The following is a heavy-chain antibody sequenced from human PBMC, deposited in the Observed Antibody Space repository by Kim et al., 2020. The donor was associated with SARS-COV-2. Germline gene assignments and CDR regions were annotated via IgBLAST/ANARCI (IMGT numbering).Heavy chain of an antibody. Sequence: VESLKISCKGSGYSFTSYWIGWVRQMPGKGLEWMGIIYPGDSDTRYSPSFQGQVTISADKSISTAYLQWSSLKASDTAMYYCARRSRIAVSLDAFDIWGQGTMVTVSS. CDR2: IYPGDSDT. V-gene: IGHV5-51*01. CDR1: GYSFTSYW. J-gene: IGHJ3*02. D-gene: IGHD6-19*01. CDR3: ARRSRIAVSLDAFDI.